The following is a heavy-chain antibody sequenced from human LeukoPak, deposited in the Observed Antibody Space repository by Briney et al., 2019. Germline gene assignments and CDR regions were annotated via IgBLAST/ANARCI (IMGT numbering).Heavy chain of an antibody. D-gene: IGHD3-22*01. CDR1: GFTFSSYS. V-gene: IGHV3-21*01. CDR2: ISSSSSYI. J-gene: IGHJ6*02. CDR3: ARDIPYYYDSSGYYYVAVYYSYGMDV. Sequence: GGSLRLSCAASGFTFSSYSMNWVRQAPGKGLEWVSSISSSSSYIYYADSVKGRFTISRDNAKNSLYLQMNSLRAEDTAVYYCARDIPYYYDSSGYYYVAVYYSYGMDVWGQGTTVTVSS.